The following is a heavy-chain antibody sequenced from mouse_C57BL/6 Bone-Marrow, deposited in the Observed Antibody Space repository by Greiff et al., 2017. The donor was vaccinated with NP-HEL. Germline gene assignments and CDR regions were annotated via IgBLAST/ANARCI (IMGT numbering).Heavy chain of an antibody. CDR3: EIRRHLFPYYYYYGC. J-gene: IGHJ2*01. CDR1: GYTFTSYW. V-gene: IGHV1-74*01. Sequence: QVQLQQPGAELVKPGASVKVSCKASGYTFTSYWMHWVKQRPGQGLEWIGRIHPSDSDTNYNQKFKGKATLTVDTSSSTAYMQLSSLTSEDSAVYYCEIRRHLFPYYYYYGCWGQGTTLTVSS. D-gene: IGHD1-1*01. CDR2: IHPSDSDT.